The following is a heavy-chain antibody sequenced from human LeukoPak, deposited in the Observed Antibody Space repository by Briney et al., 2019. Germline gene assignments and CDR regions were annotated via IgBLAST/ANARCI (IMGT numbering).Heavy chain of an antibody. CDR3: ARESRLSGYYHY. V-gene: IGHV4-61*02. CDR1: GGSISSGSYY. Sequence: SETLSLTCTVSGGSISSGSYYWSWIRQPAGKGLEWIGRIYTSGSTNYNPSLKSRVTISVDTSKNQFSLKLSSVTAADTAVYYRARESRLSGYYHYWGQGTLVTVSS. CDR2: IYTSGST. J-gene: IGHJ4*02. D-gene: IGHD3-22*01.